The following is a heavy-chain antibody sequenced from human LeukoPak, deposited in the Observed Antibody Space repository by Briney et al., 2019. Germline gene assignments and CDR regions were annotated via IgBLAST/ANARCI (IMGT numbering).Heavy chain of an antibody. CDR3: ARAQRWLQPFDY. CDR2: INPSGGST. J-gene: IGHJ4*02. V-gene: IGHV1-46*01. D-gene: IGHD5-24*01. CDR1: GYTFTSYY. Sequence: GASVKVSCKASGYTFTSYYMHWVRQAPGQGLEWMGIINPSGGSTSYAQKFQGRVTKTRDTSTSTVYMELSSLRSEDTAVYYCARAQRWLQPFDYWGQGTLVTVSS.